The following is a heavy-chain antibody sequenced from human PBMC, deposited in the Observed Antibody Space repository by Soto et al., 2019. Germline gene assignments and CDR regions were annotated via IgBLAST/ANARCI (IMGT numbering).Heavy chain of an antibody. V-gene: IGHV3-23*01. J-gene: IGHJ3*02. Sequence: EVQLLESGGGLVQPGGSLRLSCADSGFTFSSYVMSWVRQAPGKGLERVSALSGSGGRTYYADTVKGRVTISRDNSKNTLYLQMNSLRAEDTAVYYCAKSRKDESFDIWGQGTMVTVSS. CDR2: LSGSGGRT. CDR1: GFTFSSYV. CDR3: AKSRKDESFDI.